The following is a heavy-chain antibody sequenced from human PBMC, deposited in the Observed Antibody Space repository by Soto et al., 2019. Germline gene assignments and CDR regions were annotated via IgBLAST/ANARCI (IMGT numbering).Heavy chain of an antibody. J-gene: IGHJ4*02. CDR2: FYYTGNT. D-gene: IGHD6-19*01. V-gene: IGHV4-39*01. CDR1: GGSINSGSHH. CDR3: ARMIDSSGSDY. Sequence: QLQLQESGPGLVKPSETLSLTCTVSGGSINSGSHHWGWIRQPPGKGLEWIGTFYYTGNTYYNPSLKSRVTISVDTSNNQFSLRLSSVTAADTAVYYCARMIDSSGSDYWGQGTLVTVSS.